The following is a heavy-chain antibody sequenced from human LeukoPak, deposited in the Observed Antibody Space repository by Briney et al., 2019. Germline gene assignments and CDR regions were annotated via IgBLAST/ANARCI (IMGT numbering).Heavy chain of an antibody. CDR2: ISGSGGNR. CDR3: ARLGGSGNSRPSYFFDF. J-gene: IGHJ4*02. V-gene: IGHV3-23*01. Sequence: GGSLRLSCAASGFSFSSYGMSWVRQAPGKGLEWVSVISGSGGNRYYADSVKGRFTISRDNSKNTLYLQMNSLRAEDTAVYSCARLGGSGNSRPSYFFDFWGQGTLVTVSS. D-gene: IGHD3-10*01. CDR1: GFSFSSYG.